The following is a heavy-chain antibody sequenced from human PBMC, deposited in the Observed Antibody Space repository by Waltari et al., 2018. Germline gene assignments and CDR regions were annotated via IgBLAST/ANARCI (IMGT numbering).Heavy chain of an antibody. V-gene: IGHV1-69*12. CDR1: GGTFGSYA. D-gene: IGHD1-26*01. J-gene: IGHJ6*03. Sequence: QVQLVQSGAEVKKPGSSVKVSCKASGGTFGSYAIWWVRQAPGQGLEWMGGIIPMFGRTTYPKKFQDRVKIPADESTSIASMELSGLRFEDTAVYFCARGGGRGGSFSFHMDVWGKGTTVTISS. CDR3: ARGGGRGGSFSFHMDV. CDR2: IIPMFGRT.